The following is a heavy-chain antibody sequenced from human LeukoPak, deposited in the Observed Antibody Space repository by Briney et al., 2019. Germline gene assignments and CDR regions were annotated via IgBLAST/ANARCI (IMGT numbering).Heavy chain of an antibody. CDR2: IYYSGST. CDR1: GGSISSYY. D-gene: IGHD3-22*01. CDR3: ARFSDSSGYFDY. V-gene: IGHV4-59*08. Sequence: SETLSLTRTVSGGSISSYYWSWIRQPPGKGLEWIGYIYYSGSTNYNPSLKSRVTISVDTSKNQFSLKLSSVTAADTAVYYCARFSDSSGYFDYWGQGTLVTVSS. J-gene: IGHJ4*02.